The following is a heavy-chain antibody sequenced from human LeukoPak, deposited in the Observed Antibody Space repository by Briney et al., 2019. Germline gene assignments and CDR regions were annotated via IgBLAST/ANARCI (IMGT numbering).Heavy chain of an antibody. V-gene: IGHV1-8*01. CDR2: MNPNSGNT. Sequence: ASVKVSCKASGYTFTSYDINSVRQATGQGLEWMGWMNPNSGNTGYAQKFQGRVTMTRNSSITTAYMELSSLRSEDTAVYYCARRHGRCSDGSCYYPDYWGQGTLVTVSS. CDR1: GYTFTSYD. D-gene: IGHD2-15*01. J-gene: IGHJ4*02. CDR3: ARRHGRCSDGSCYYPDY.